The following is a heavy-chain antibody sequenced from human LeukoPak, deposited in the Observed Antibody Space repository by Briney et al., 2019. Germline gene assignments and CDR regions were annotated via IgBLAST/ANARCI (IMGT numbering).Heavy chain of an antibody. CDR2: IYSGAST. CDR3: AKDPQYYDFWSGYYTGYFDY. J-gene: IGHJ4*02. Sequence: GGSLRLSCAASGFTVSSNYMSWVRQAPGKGLEWVSVIYSGASTYYADSVKGRFTISRDNSKNTLYLQMNSLRAEDTAVYYCAKDPQYYDFWSGYYTGYFDYWGQGTLVTVSS. D-gene: IGHD3-3*01. CDR1: GFTVSSNY. V-gene: IGHV3-53*05.